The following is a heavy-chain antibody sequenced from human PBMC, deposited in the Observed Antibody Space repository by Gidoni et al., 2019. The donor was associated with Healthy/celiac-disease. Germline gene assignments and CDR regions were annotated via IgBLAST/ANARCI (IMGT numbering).Heavy chain of an antibody. CDR3: TSEGLYYYDSSGYSL. V-gene: IGHV3-49*04. Sequence: EVQLVESGGGLVQPGRSLRLSCTASGFTFGDYAMSWVRQAPGKGLEWVGFIRSKAYGGTTEYAASVKGRFTISRDDSKSIAYLQMNSLKTEDTAVYYCTSEGLYYYDSSGYSLWGQGTLVTVSS. J-gene: IGHJ4*02. D-gene: IGHD3-22*01. CDR2: IRSKAYGGTT. CDR1: GFTFGDYA.